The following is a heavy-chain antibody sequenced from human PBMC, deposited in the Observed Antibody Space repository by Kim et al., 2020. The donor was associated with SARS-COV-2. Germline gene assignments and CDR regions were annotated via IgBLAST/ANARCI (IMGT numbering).Heavy chain of an antibody. D-gene: IGHD2-2*01. CDR1: GGTFSSYA. Sequence: SVKVSCKASGGTFSSYAISWVRQAPGQGLEWMGGIIPIFGTANYAQKFQGRVTITADKSTSTAYMELSSLRSEDTAVYYCARVLKPYQLLDDAFDIWGQGTMVTVSS. CDR3: ARVLKPYQLLDDAFDI. CDR2: IIPIFGTA. V-gene: IGHV1-69*06. J-gene: IGHJ3*02.